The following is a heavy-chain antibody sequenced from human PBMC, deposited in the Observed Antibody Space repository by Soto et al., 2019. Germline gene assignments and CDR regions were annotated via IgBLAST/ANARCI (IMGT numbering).Heavy chain of an antibody. D-gene: IGHD2-15*01. CDR2: ISYDGSNK. CDR3: AREGRRYGGKGSDAFDI. V-gene: IGHV3-30-3*01. CDR1: GFTFSSYA. J-gene: IGHJ3*02. Sequence: GGSLRLSCAASGFTFSSYAMHWVRQAPGKGLEWVAVISYDGSNKYYADSVKGRFTISRDNSKNTLYLQMNSLRAEDTAVYYCAREGRRYGGKGSDAFDIWGQGTMVTVSS.